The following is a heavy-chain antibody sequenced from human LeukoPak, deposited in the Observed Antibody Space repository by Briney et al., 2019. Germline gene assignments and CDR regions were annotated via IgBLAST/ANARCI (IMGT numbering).Heavy chain of an antibody. Sequence: PSETLSLTCTVSGGSISSYYWSWIRQPPGKGLEWIGYIYDTGNTNYNPSLKSRVTISVDTSKNQFSLKLTSVTAADTAVYYCASGETGSTLGGYWGQGTLVTVSS. V-gene: IGHV4-59*01. CDR3: ASGETGSTLGGY. J-gene: IGHJ4*02. CDR1: GGSISSYY. CDR2: IYDTGNT. D-gene: IGHD1-1*01.